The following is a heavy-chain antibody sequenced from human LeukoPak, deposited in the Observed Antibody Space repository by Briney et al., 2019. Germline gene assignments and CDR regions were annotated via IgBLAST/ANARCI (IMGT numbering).Heavy chain of an antibody. Sequence: PGGSLRLSCAASGFTFSSYGMHWVRQAPGKGLEWVAFIRYDGSNKYYADSVKGRFTISRDNYKNTLYLQMNSVRAEDRVVYYCAKPKGRAQGYYFDYWGQGTLVSVSS. D-gene: IGHD1-26*01. CDR3: AKPKGRAQGYYFDY. CDR2: IRYDGSNK. J-gene: IGHJ4*02. V-gene: IGHV3-30*02. CDR1: GFTFSSYG.